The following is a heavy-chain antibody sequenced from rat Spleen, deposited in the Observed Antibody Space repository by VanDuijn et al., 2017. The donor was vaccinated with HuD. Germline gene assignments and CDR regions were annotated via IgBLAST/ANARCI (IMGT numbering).Heavy chain of an antibody. J-gene: IGHJ4*01. CDR2: ITNTGGST. D-gene: IGHD1-9*01. CDR1: GFTFNNYW. CDR3: TRDGDYGYTYYVMDA. Sequence: EVQLVESGGGLVQPGRSLKLSCVASGFTFNNYWMTWIRQAPGKGLEWVASITNTGGSTYYPDSVKGRFTLSRDNAKSTLYLQMNSLRSEDTATYYCTRDGDYGYTYYVMDAWGQGASVTVSS. V-gene: IGHV5-31*01.